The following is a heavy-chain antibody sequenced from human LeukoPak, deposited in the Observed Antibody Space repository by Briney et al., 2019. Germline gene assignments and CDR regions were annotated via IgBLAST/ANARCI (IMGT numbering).Heavy chain of an antibody. Sequence: SETLSLACTVSGGSISSGGYYWSWIRQHPGKGLEWIGYIHHSGSTYYNPSLKSRLIISLDTSKNQFSLKLNSVTAADTAVYYCANYGSGSYRFDPWGQGTLVTVSS. V-gene: IGHV4-31*03. D-gene: IGHD3-10*01. CDR1: GGSISSGGYY. J-gene: IGHJ5*02. CDR2: IHHSGST. CDR3: ANYGSGSYRFDP.